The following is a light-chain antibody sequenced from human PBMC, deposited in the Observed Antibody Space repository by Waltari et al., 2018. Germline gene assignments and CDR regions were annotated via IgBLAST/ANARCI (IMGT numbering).Light chain of an antibody. Sequence: SYELAQPPSVSVAPGKPDSFTCGGKNIGTKSVHWYQQKPGHAPALVIYEDTDRPSGIPGRFPGSNAGNTATLTISRVEAGDEADYYCQVWDSSTDHWVFGGGTKLTVL. V-gene: IGLV3-21*04. J-gene: IGLJ3*02. CDR2: EDT. CDR1: NIGTKS. CDR3: QVWDSSTDHWV.